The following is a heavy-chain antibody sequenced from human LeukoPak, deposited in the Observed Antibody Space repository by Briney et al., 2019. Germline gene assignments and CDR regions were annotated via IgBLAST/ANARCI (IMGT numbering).Heavy chain of an antibody. CDR2: IYYSGST. CDR3: ARSASIAVAGSRFDY. CDR1: GGSISSYY. Sequence: SETLSLTCTVSGGSISSYYWSWIRQPPGKGLEWIGYIYYSGSTNYNPSLKSRVTISVDTSKNQFSLKLSSVTAADTAVYYCARSASIAVAGSRFDYWGQGTLVTVSS. J-gene: IGHJ4*02. V-gene: IGHV4-59*01. D-gene: IGHD6-19*01.